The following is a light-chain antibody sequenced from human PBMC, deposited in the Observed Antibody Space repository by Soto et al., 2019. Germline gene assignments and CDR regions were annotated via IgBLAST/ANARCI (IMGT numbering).Light chain of an antibody. V-gene: IGKV1-39*01. CDR2: ATS. CDR3: QQSYSTPQT. Sequence: DIQMTQSPSSLSASVVYRVTITCRASQSISSYLNWYQQKPGKAPKLLIYATSSLQSGVPSRFSGSGSGTDFTLTISSLQPEDFATYYCQQSYSTPQTFGQGTK. J-gene: IGKJ1*01. CDR1: QSISSY.